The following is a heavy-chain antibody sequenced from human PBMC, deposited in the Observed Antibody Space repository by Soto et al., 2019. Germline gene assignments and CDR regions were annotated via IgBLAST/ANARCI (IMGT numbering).Heavy chain of an antibody. V-gene: IGHV3-30-3*01. Sequence: QVQLVESGGGVVQPGRSLRLSCGASGFIFSSFAMHWVRQAPGKGLEWVALISYDGDSKYYADSVRGRFTISRDNSKNTLYLQVNSLRAEDTAVYYCARGGDGVRGVIIDYWGQGTLVNVSS. CDR3: ARGGDGVRGVIIDY. D-gene: IGHD3-10*01. CDR2: ISYDGDSK. CDR1: GFIFSSFA. J-gene: IGHJ4*02.